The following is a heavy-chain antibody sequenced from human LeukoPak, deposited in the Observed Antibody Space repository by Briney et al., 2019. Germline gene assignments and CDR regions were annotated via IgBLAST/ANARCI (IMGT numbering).Heavy chain of an antibody. Sequence: PSETLSLTCAVYGGSLSGYYWSWIRQPPGKGLEWIGEINHSGSTNHNPSLKSRVTMSVDTSKNHSSLKLSSVTAADTAVYYCAREEYSYWGQGTLVTVSS. CDR2: INHSGST. J-gene: IGHJ4*02. CDR1: GGSLSGYY. CDR3: AREEYSY. D-gene: IGHD2-15*01. V-gene: IGHV4-34*01.